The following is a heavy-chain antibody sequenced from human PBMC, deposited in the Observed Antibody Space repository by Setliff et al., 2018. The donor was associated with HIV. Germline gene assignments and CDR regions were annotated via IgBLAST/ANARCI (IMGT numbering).Heavy chain of an antibody. CDR1: GGSITSYY. Sequence: SETLSLTCTVSGGSITSYYWTWVRQPPGKGLEWIGHIYPSGTTSYNPSLKSRVNISLDTSKNQFSLKVTSVTAADTAVYYCARDPFGDSTLDYWGQGSLVTVSS. D-gene: IGHD4-17*01. J-gene: IGHJ4*02. V-gene: IGHV4-4*09. CDR3: ARDPFGDSTLDY. CDR2: IYPSGTT.